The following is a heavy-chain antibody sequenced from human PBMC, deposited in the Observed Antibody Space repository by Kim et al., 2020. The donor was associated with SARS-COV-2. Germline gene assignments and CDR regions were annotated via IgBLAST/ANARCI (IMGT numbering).Heavy chain of an antibody. Sequence: GGSLRLSCAASGFTFSSYGMHWVRQAPGKGLEWVAVIWYDGSNKYYADSVKGRFTISRDNSKNTLYLQMNSLRAEDTAVYYCARAGEYYYDSSGYYFLDYWGQGTLVTVSS. D-gene: IGHD3-22*01. CDR3: ARAGEYYYDSSGYYFLDY. J-gene: IGHJ4*02. V-gene: IGHV3-33*01. CDR1: GFTFSSYG. CDR2: IWYDGSNK.